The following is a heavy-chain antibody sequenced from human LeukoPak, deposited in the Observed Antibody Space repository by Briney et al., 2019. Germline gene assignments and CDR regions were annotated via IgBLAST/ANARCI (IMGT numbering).Heavy chain of an antibody. CDR2: ISYSGVVK. CDR3: VPPPNELALHS. J-gene: IGHJ4*02. V-gene: IGHV3-30*03. Sequence: PGRSLKLSCTASGYTFSDYSMHWVRQAPGKGLEWVSVISYSGVVKFYADSVKGRFTISRDNSKNTLYLQMSSLRAEDTAVYYCVPPPNELALHSWGQGTLVTVSS. D-gene: IGHD1-1*01. CDR1: GYTFSDYS.